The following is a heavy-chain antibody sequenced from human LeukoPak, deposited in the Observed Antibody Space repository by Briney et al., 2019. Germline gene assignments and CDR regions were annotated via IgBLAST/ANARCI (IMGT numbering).Heavy chain of an antibody. V-gene: IGHV3-9*01. D-gene: IGHD4-17*01. J-gene: IGHJ3*01. CDR1: GFTFDDYA. Sequence: PGGSLRLSRAASGFTFDDYAMHWVRQAPGKGLEWVSGISWNSGSIGYADSVKGRFTISRDNAKNSLYLQMNSLRAEDTALYYCAKGITVTSAFGFWGQGTMVTVSS. CDR2: ISWNSGSI. CDR3: AKGITVTSAFGF.